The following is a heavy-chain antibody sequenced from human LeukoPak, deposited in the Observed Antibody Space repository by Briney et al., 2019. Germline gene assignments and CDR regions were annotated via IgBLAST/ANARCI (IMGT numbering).Heavy chain of an antibody. J-gene: IGHJ4*02. CDR1: GGSISSYY. CDR2: IHTSGST. V-gene: IGHV4-4*07. Sequence: PSETLSLTCTFSGGSISSYYWSWIRQSAGKGLEWIGRIHTSGSTNYNPSLKSRVTMSVDTSKNQFSLKLSSVTAADTAVYYCARDRYYYDSSGYYLFDYWGQGTLVTVSS. CDR3: ARDRYYYDSSGYYLFDY. D-gene: IGHD3-22*01.